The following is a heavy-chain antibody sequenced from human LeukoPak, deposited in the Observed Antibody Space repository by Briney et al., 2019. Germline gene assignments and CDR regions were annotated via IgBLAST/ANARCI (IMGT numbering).Heavy chain of an antibody. D-gene: IGHD1-26*01. CDR2: TNHVGST. J-gene: IGHJ4*02. Sequence: SETLSLTYTVSGGSVSSHYWTWIRQPTGKGLQWVAYTNHVGSTDYNPSLKSRVTISVDTSKNQFSLKLSSVTAADTAVYYCARHYDGRGSGSYYEDYWGQGTLVIVSS. CDR1: GGSVSSHY. V-gene: IGHV4-59*08. CDR3: ARHYDGRGSGSYYEDY.